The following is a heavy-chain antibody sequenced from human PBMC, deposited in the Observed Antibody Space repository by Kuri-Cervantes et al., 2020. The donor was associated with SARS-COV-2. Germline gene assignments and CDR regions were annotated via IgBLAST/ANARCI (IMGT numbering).Heavy chain of an antibody. Sequence: SVKVSCKASGGTFSSYAISWVRQAPGQGLEWMGGIIPIFGTANYAQKFQGRVTITADESTSTAYMELSSLRSEDTAVYYCARGILGDDSVHYGMDVWGQGTSVTVSS. CDR1: GGTFSSYA. J-gene: IGHJ6*02. CDR2: IIPIFGTA. D-gene: IGHD3-16*01. V-gene: IGHV1-69*13. CDR3: ARGILGDDSVHYGMDV.